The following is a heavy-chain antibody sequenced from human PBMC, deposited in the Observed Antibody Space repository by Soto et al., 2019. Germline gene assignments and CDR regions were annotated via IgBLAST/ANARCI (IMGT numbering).Heavy chain of an antibody. CDR3: AKAQVMVVAGSTFDY. CDR2: IYHGGTT. Sequence: WETLSLTCTVSGYSISSGSYWGWIRQPPGKGPEWIASIYHGGTTFYNPSLKSRVTVSVDKANNQFSLKLRSVTAADTAVYYCAKAQVMVVAGSTFDYWGHGTLVTVSS. J-gene: IGHJ4*01. V-gene: IGHV4-38-2*02. CDR1: GYSISSGSY. D-gene: IGHD6-19*01.